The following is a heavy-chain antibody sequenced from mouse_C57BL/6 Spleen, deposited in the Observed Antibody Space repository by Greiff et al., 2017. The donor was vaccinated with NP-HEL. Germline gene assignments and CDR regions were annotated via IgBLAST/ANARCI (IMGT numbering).Heavy chain of an antibody. CDR2: ISDGGSYT. CDR3: ARGGQSDD. Sequence: EVKLMESGGGLVKPGGSLKLSCAASGFTFSSYAMSWVRQTPEKRLEWVATISDGGSYTYYPDNVKGRFTISRDNAKNNLYLQMSHLKSEDTAVYYCARGGQSDDWGQGTTLTVSS. D-gene: IGHD6-1*01. V-gene: IGHV5-4*03. J-gene: IGHJ2*01. CDR1: GFTFSSYA.